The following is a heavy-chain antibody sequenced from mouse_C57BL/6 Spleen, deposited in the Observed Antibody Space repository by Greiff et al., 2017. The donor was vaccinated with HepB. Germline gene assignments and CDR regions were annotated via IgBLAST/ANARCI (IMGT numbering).Heavy chain of an antibody. V-gene: IGHV1-82*01. CDR3: ARSGGYGLDFDY. CDR1: GYAFSSSW. J-gene: IGHJ2*01. Sequence: QVQLQQSGPELVKPGASVKISCKASGYAFSSSWMNWVKQRPGKGLEWIGRIYPGDGDTNYNGKFKGKATLTADKSSSTAYMQLSSLTSEDSAVYFCARSGGYGLDFDYWGQGTTLTVSS. CDR2: IYPGDGDT. D-gene: IGHD2-2*01.